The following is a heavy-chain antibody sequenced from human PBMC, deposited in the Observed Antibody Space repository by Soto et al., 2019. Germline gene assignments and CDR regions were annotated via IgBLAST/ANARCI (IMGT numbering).Heavy chain of an antibody. V-gene: IGHV3-9*01. CDR2: ISWNSGSI. D-gene: IGHD6-19*01. Sequence: EVQLVESGGGLVQPGRSLRLSCAASGFTFDDYAMHWVRQAPGKGLEWVSGISWNSGSIGYADSVKGRFTISRDNAKNSLYVEMNRLRAYVTVWYYCAKDMAAKVGGVGHAFDIWGQGTMVTVSS. J-gene: IGHJ3*02. CDR1: GFTFDDYA. CDR3: AKDMAAKVGGVGHAFDI.